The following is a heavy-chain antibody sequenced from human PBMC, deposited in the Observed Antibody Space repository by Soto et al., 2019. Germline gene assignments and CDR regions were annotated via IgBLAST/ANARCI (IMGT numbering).Heavy chain of an antibody. J-gene: IGHJ5*02. V-gene: IGHV3-15*01. CDR1: GFTFSNAW. D-gene: IGHD2-15*01. Sequence: GGSLRLSCAASGFTFSNAWMSWVRQAPGKGLEWVGRIKSKTDGGATDDAAPVQGRFTISRDDSTNTLYLQMNSMKTEATAVYYCTTDPTILVPATPLWFDPWRKGTLVTVSS. CDR3: TTDPTILVPATPLWFDP. CDR2: IKSKTDGGAT.